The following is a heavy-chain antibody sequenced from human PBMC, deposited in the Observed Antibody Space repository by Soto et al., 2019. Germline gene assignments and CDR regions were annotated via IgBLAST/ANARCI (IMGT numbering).Heavy chain of an antibody. J-gene: IGHJ4*02. D-gene: IGHD1-26*01. V-gene: IGHV1-69*13. Sequence: SVKVSCKAAGGTFSSYDISCVLQSPGQCLDWMGGIIPMFGTATHTQNFQGRLTITADESTSTAYMELSSLRSEDTAVYFCTRSVGVTTLSYLDYWGQGTLVTVSS. CDR1: GGTFSSYD. CDR3: TRSVGVTTLSYLDY. CDR2: IIPMFGTA.